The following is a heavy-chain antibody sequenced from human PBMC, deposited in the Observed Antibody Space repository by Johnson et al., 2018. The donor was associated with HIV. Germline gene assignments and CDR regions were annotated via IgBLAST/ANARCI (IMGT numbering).Heavy chain of an antibody. CDR1: GFSFDESG. CDR2: INWNGENI. Sequence: VQLVESGGGVVRPGGSLRLSCEGSGFSFDESGMSWVRQAPGKGLEWVSGINWNGENIGYADSVKGRCITSRDNAKNSLYLQMNSLRAEDTALYYCARGSYDGNAFDLWGQGTMVTVSS. J-gene: IGHJ3*01. V-gene: IGHV3-20*04. CDR3: ARGSYDGNAFDL. D-gene: IGHD4-23*01.